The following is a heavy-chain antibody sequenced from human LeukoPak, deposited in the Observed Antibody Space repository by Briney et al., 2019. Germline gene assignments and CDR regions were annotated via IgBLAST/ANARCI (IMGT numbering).Heavy chain of an antibody. CDR3: ARDSGSYSSSWYGDY. J-gene: IGHJ4*02. CDR2: INPNSGGT. D-gene: IGHD6-13*01. V-gene: IGHV1-2*02. Sequence: ASVKVSCKASGYTFTGYYMHWVRQAPGQGLEWMGWINPNSGGTNYAQKFQGRVTMTRDTSISTAYMELSRLRSDDTAVYCCARDSGSYSSSWYGDYWGQGTLVTVSS. CDR1: GYTFTGYY.